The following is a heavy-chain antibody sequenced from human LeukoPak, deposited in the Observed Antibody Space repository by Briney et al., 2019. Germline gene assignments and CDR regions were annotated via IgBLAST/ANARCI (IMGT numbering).Heavy chain of an antibody. V-gene: IGHV4-4*08. D-gene: IGHD4-23*01. J-gene: IGHJ4*02. Sequence: SETLSLTCTVSGVSFSGYYWRWIRQPPGKGLEWIGYIYSSGSTNYNSPLKSRVTMSVDTPKNQCYLKISCVGAAEAPVYYGTRGEDGGKWHFDYWGQGTLVTVSS. CDR2: IYSSGST. CDR3: TRGEDGGKWHFDY. CDR1: GVSFSGYY.